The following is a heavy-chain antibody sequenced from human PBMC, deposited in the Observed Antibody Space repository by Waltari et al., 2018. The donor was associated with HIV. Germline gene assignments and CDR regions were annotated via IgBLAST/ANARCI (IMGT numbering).Heavy chain of an antibody. CDR1: GFTFDVFA. J-gene: IGHJ6*02. CDR2: ISWNGGNT. Sequence: EVQLVESGGVVVQPGGSLRVSCAASGFTFDVFAMHWVRQAPGKGLEWVSLISWNGGNTLYADSVKGRFTISRDNSKNSLYLQMNSLRAEDTALYYCAKASRSTFDGYGMDVWGQGTTVTVSS. D-gene: IGHD3-9*01. V-gene: IGHV3-43D*04. CDR3: AKASRSTFDGYGMDV.